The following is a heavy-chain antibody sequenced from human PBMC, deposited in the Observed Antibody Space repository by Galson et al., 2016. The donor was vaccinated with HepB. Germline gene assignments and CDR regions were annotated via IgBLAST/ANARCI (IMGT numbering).Heavy chain of an antibody. J-gene: IGHJ6*02. CDR1: GFVSSRYA. CDR3: AKRGAAADTLPYYYALDF. D-gene: IGHD6-13*01. CDR2: IRDSGVVT. V-gene: IGHV3-23*01. Sequence: SLRLSCAASGFVSSRYAMTWVRQAPGKGLEWVAAIRDSGVVTYYADSVKGRFTISRDNHKNTLYLQMNSLRAEDTAVYYCAKRGAAADTLPYYYALDFWGQGTTVTVSS.